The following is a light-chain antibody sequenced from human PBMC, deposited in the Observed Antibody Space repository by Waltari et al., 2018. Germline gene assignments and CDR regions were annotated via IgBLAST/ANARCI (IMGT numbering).Light chain of an antibody. Sequence: EIVLTQSPAPLSLSPGERATLYCRASQSVSSYLAWYQQKPGQAPRLLIYDASNRATGIPARFSGSGSGTDFTLTISSLEPEDFAVYYCQQRSNWPWRFTFGPGTKVDIK. CDR1: QSVSSY. J-gene: IGKJ3*01. CDR3: QQRSNWPWRFT. CDR2: DAS. V-gene: IGKV3-11*01.